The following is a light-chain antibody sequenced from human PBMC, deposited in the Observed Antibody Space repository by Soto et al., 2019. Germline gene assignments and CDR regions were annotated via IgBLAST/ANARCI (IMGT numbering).Light chain of an antibody. V-gene: IGLV2-14*01. Sequence: QSALTQPASVSASPGQSITISCTGGKNDIGSSDYVSWYQQHPGKAPKLIIYGVSNRPSGTSDRFSGSKSGNTASLTISWLQADDEADYYCSSFTRSNTLVFGGGTKLTVL. CDR3: SSFTRSNTLV. CDR1: KNDIGSSDY. CDR2: GVS. J-gene: IGLJ3*02.